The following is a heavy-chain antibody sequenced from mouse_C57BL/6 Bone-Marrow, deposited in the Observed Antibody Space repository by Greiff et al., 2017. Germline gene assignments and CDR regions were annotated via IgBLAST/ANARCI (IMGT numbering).Heavy chain of an antibody. D-gene: IGHD1-3*01. J-gene: IGHJ4*01. Sequence: DVHLVESGGGLVKPGGSLKLSCAASGFTFSSYTMSWVRQTPEKRLEWVANISGGGGNTYYPDSVKGRFTISRDNAKNTLYLQMCSLRSEDTAVYYCARLYVSYAMDYWGQGTSVTVSS. CDR1: GFTFSSYT. V-gene: IGHV5-9*04. CDR2: ISGGGGNT. CDR3: ARLYVSYAMDY.